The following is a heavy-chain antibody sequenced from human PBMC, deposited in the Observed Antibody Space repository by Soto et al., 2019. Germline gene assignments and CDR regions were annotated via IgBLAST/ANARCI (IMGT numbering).Heavy chain of an antibody. CDR2: ISSSAITT. CDR3: ARSIIVGAADAFDI. J-gene: IGHJ3*02. CDR1: EFAFSSFA. D-gene: IGHD1-26*01. Sequence: SLRLSCAASEFAFSSFAMNWVRQAPGKGLEWVSYISSSAITTYYADSVKGRFTISRDNAKTSLFLEMNSLRDEDTAVYYCARSIIVGAADAFDIWGQGTMVTVSS. V-gene: IGHV3-48*02.